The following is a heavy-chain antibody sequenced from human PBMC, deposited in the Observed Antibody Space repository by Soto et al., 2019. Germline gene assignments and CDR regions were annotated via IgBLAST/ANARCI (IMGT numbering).Heavy chain of an antibody. J-gene: IGHJ6*02. Sequence: QVQLVQSGAEVKKPGSSVKVSCKASGGTFSSYAISWVRQAPGQGLEWMGGIIPIFGTANYAQKFQGRVTITADESTSTAYMELSSLRSEDTAVYYCAREYYGSGSWEYYYYYGMDVWGQGTTVTVSS. CDR3: AREYYGSGSWEYYYYYGMDV. D-gene: IGHD3-10*01. CDR1: GGTFSSYA. CDR2: IIPIFGTA. V-gene: IGHV1-69*01.